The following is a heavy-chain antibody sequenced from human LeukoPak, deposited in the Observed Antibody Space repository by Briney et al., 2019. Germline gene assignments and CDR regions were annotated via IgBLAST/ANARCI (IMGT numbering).Heavy chain of an antibody. CDR3: ARGRGYSYGHRGVAFDI. J-gene: IGHJ3*02. D-gene: IGHD5-18*01. V-gene: IGHV4-34*01. CDR1: GGSFSGYY. CDR2: INHSGST. Sequence: SETLSLTCAVYGGSFSGYYWSWIRQPPGKGLEWIGEINHSGSTNYNPSLKSRVTISVDTSKNQFSLKLSSVTAADTAVYYCARGRGYSYGHRGVAFDIWGQGTMVTVSS.